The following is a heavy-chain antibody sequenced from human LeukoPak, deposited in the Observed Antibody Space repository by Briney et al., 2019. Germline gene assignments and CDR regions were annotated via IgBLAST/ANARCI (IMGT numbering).Heavy chain of an antibody. CDR2: ISGSGGST. V-gene: IGHV3-23*01. CDR1: GFTFSSYA. J-gene: IGHJ4*02. D-gene: IGHD2-2*01. CDR3: ARDEDQLLLYDY. Sequence: GGSLRLSCAASGFTFSSYAMSWVRQAPGKGLEWVSAISGSGGSTYYADSVKGRFTISRDNAKNSLYLQMNSLRAEDTAVYYCARDEDQLLLYDYWGQGTLVTVSS.